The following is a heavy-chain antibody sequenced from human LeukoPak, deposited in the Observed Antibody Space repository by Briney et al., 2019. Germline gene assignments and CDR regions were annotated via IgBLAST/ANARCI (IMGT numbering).Heavy chain of an antibody. D-gene: IGHD3-10*01. J-gene: IGHJ5*01. Sequence: GGSLRLSCAASGSDFSSHSMHWVRQPPGEGLVWVSRITRDGSTTTYAHSVKGRFTISRDNAKNTLYLQMNSLRVEDTAVYYCTRSPYYNGYDSWGQGTLVAVSS. CDR2: ITRDGSTT. V-gene: IGHV3-74*03. CDR1: GSDFSSHS. CDR3: TRSPYYNGYDS.